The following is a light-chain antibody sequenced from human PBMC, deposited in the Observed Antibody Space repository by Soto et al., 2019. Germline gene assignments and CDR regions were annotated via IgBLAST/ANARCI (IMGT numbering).Light chain of an antibody. V-gene: IGLV2-14*01. CDR3: SSFTSSHTYV. J-gene: IGLJ1*01. CDR2: EVT. CDR1: SSDVGGYNY. Sequence: QSALTQPRSVSGSPGQSVTISCTGTSSDVGGYNYVSWYQQHPGKAPKFMIYEVTNRPSGVSNRFSGSKSGNTASPTISGLQAEDEADYYCSSFTSSHTYVFGTGTKLTVL.